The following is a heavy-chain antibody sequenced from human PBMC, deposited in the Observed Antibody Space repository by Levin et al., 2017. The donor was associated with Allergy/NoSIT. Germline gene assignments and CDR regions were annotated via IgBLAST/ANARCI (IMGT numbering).Heavy chain of an antibody. V-gene: IGHV3-23*01. CDR3: VKDRVGTHYEDFDY. CDR1: GFTFSSYG. Sequence: PGESLKISCAASGFTFSSYGMSWVRQAPGKGLEWVSAISGSGGTTYYADSVKGRFTISRDNSKNTLYLRMNSLRGEDTAVYYCVKDRVGTHYEDFDYWGLGTLVTVSS. D-gene: IGHD3-22*01. J-gene: IGHJ4*02. CDR2: ISGSGGTT.